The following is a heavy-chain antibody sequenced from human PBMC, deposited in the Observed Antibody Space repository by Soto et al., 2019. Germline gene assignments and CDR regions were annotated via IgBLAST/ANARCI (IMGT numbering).Heavy chain of an antibody. V-gene: IGHV3-72*01. CDR3: ARVKNSPGYNYFAMDV. CDR1: GFLFSDHY. D-gene: IGHD2-21*01. CDR2: IRKKANSYTT. Sequence: GGSLRLSCAASGFLFSDHYRDWVRQAPGKGLEWVGRIRKKANSYTTQYAASVEGRFSISRDDSKNLLDVQMNSLKIEDTAVYFCARVKNSPGYNYFAMDVWGKGTTVTVSS. J-gene: IGHJ6*04.